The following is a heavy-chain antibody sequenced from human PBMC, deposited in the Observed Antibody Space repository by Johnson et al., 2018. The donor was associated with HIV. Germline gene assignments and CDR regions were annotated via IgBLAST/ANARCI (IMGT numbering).Heavy chain of an antibody. Sequence: QVQLVESGGGLVQPGRSLRLSCAASGFTFSSYAMHWVRQAPGKGLEWVAVISYDGSNKYYADSVKGRFTISRDNSKNTLYLQMNSLRAEDTAVYYCARENWGQRMNAFDIWGQGTMVTVSS. D-gene: IGHD7-27*01. V-gene: IGHV3-30*04. CDR1: GFTFSSYA. CDR2: ISYDGSNK. CDR3: ARENWGQRMNAFDI. J-gene: IGHJ3*02.